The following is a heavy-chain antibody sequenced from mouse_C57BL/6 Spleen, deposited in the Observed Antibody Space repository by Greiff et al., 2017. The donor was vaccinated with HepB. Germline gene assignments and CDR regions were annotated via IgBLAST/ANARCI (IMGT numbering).Heavy chain of an antibody. Sequence: VQLQQSGPELVKPGASVKISCKASGYTFTDYYMNWVKQSHGKSLEWIGDINPNNGGTSYNQKFKGKATLTVDKSSSTAYMELRSLTSEDSAVYYCARSYYYGNSYYFDYWGQGTTLTVSS. CDR1: GYTFTDYY. D-gene: IGHD1-1*01. J-gene: IGHJ2*01. CDR3: ARSYYYGNSYYFDY. CDR2: INPNNGGT. V-gene: IGHV1-26*01.